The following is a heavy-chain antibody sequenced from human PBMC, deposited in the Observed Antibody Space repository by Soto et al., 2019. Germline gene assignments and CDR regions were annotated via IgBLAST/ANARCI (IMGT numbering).Heavy chain of an antibody. CDR3: ARYYDFWSGYYYYYMDV. J-gene: IGHJ6*03. V-gene: IGHV1-8*01. CDR2: MNPNSGNT. Sequence: ASVKVSCKASGYTFTSYDINWVRQATGQGLEWMGWMNPNSGNTVYAQKFQGRVTMTRNTSISTAYMELSSLRSEDTALYYCARYYDFWSGYYYYYMDVWGKGTTVTVSS. CDR1: GYTFTSYD. D-gene: IGHD3-3*01.